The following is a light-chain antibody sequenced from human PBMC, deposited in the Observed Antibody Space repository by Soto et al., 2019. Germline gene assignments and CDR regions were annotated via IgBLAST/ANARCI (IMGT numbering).Light chain of an antibody. V-gene: IGKV3-15*01. J-gene: IGKJ1*01. CDR3: QQYNDWPLT. CDR1: QSVSSN. Sequence: EIVMTQSPGTLSVSPGERVTLSCRASQSVSSNLAWYQQKPGQAPSLLIYGAFTRATGIPARFSGTGSGTEFTLTISSLQSEDLALYYCQQYNDWPLTFGQGTKVDI. CDR2: GAF.